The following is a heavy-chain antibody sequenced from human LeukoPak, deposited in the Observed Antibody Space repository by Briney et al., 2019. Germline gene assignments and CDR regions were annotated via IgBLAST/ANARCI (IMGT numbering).Heavy chain of an antibody. Sequence: GGSLRLSCAASGFTFSSYSMNWVRQAPGKGLEWVSSISSSSSYIYYADSVKGRFTISRDNAKNSLYLQMNSLRAEDTAVYYCARAKWATPRPGGYYYYMDVWGKGTTVTVSS. V-gene: IGHV3-21*01. D-gene: IGHD5-12*01. CDR2: ISSSSSYI. CDR1: GFTFSSYS. CDR3: ARAKWATPRPGGYYYYMDV. J-gene: IGHJ6*03.